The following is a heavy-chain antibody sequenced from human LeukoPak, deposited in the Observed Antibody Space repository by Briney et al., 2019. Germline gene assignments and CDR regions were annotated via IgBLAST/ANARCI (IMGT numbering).Heavy chain of an antibody. CDR2: IYHSGRT. CDR3: ARIPEGQTAYFDY. CDR1: YYSITNGYF. Sequence: SETLSLTCAVSYYSITNGYFWGWIRQPPGREPQWIGSIYHSGRTYDNPSLMSRVTMSVDTSKNQFSLKLTSVTAADTAVYYCARIPEGQTAYFDYWGQGSLVAVSS. J-gene: IGHJ4*02. D-gene: IGHD2-21*02. V-gene: IGHV4-38-2*01.